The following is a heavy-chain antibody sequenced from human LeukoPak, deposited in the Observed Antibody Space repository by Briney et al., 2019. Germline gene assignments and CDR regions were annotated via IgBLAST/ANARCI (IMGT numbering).Heavy chain of an antibody. D-gene: IGHD5-18*01. J-gene: IGHJ4*02. Sequence: GGSLRLSCAASGFTFRTYAMSWVRQAPGKGLEWVANIKQDGSEKYYVDSVKGRFTISRDNAKNSLYLQMNSLRAEDTAVYYCASGVDTAMVPFDYWGQGTLVTVSS. V-gene: IGHV3-7*01. CDR1: GFTFRTYA. CDR2: IKQDGSEK. CDR3: ASGVDTAMVPFDY.